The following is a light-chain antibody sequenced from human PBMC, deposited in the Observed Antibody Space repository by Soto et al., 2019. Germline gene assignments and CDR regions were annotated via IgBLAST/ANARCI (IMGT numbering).Light chain of an antibody. CDR2: DAS. CDR1: QSISSW. CDR3: HQYNSYSRT. V-gene: IGKV1-5*01. J-gene: IGKJ1*01. Sequence: DIQMTQSPSTLSASVGDRVTITCRASQSISSWLAWYQQKPGKAPKLLIYDASSLESGVPSRFSGSGSGTEITLTISSLPPDDFATYYCHQYNSYSRTFGQGPKVEIK.